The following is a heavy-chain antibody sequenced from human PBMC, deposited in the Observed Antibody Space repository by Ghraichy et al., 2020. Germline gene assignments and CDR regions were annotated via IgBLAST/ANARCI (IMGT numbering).Heavy chain of an antibody. CDR2: IYYSGCT. V-gene: IGHV4-39*01. CDR3: ARRTTSGYSGYDEL. Sequence: SETLSLTCIVPGGSISSSSYYWGWIRQPLGKGLDWIGSIYYSGCTYYNPSLKSRVTISVDTSKNQFSLKLSSVTAADTAVYYCARRTTSGYSGYDELWGQETLVTVSS. J-gene: IGHJ4*02. CDR1: GGSISSSSYY. D-gene: IGHD5-12*01.